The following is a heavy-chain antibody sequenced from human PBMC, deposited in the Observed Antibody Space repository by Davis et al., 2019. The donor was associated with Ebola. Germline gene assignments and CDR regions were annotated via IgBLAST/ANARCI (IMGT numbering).Heavy chain of an antibody. CDR2: IRSKANSYAT. Sequence: PGGSLRLSCAASGFTFSGSAMHWVRQASGKGLEWVGRIRSKANSYATAYAASVKGRFTVSRDDSKNTLYLQMNSLKTEDTAVYYCTTESPYYYDSSGYYYVYYYGMDVWGQGTTVTVSS. CDR1: GFTFSGSA. V-gene: IGHV3-73*01. CDR3: TTESPYYYDSSGYYYVYYYGMDV. J-gene: IGHJ6*02. D-gene: IGHD3-22*01.